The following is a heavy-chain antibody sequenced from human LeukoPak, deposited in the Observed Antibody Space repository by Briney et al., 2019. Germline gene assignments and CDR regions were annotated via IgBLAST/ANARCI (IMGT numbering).Heavy chain of an antibody. Sequence: GSSVKVSSKASGGTFSSYAISWVRQAPGQGLEWMGGIIPIFGTANYAQKFQGRVTITADKSTSTAYMELSSLRSEDTAVYYCARDAPYSSGWYGRAGYYFDYWGQGTLVTVSS. D-gene: IGHD6-19*01. CDR2: IIPIFGTA. J-gene: IGHJ4*02. CDR3: ARDAPYSSGWYGRAGYYFDY. CDR1: GGTFSSYA. V-gene: IGHV1-69*06.